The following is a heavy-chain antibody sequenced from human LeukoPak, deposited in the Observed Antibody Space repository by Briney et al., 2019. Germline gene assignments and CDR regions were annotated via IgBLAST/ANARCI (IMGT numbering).Heavy chain of an antibody. CDR1: GFTLSSYG. J-gene: IGHJ4*02. CDR3: AKGEIAYCGGDCYSDY. Sequence: GGSLRLFCAASGFTLSSYGMHWVSQATGKGLEWVAVISYDGSNKYYADSVKGRFTISRDNSKNTLYLQMNSLRAEDTAVYYCAKGEIAYCGGDCYSDYWGQGALVTVSS. CDR2: ISYDGSNK. D-gene: IGHD2-21*02. V-gene: IGHV3-30*18.